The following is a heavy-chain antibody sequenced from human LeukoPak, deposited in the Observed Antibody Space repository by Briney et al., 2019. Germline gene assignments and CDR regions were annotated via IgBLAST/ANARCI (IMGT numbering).Heavy chain of an antibody. J-gene: IGHJ4*02. V-gene: IGHV1-46*01. CDR2: INPSGGST. D-gene: IGHD3-10*01. Sequence: ASVKVSCKASGYTFTSYYMHWVRQAPGQGLEWMGIINPSGGSTSYAQKFQGRVTMTRDTSISTAYMELSRLRSDDTAVYYCARDPEDYYGSGDRGDYWGQGTLVTVSS. CDR1: GYTFTSYY. CDR3: ARDPEDYYGSGDRGDY.